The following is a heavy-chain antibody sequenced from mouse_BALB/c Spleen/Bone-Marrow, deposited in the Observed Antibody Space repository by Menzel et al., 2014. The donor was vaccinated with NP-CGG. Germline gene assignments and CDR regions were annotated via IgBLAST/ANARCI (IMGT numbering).Heavy chain of an antibody. CDR3: ARAMIYYYAMDY. CDR1: GYSFTSFI. V-gene: IGHV1-14*01. D-gene: IGHD2-4*01. Sequence: VQLQQSGPELVKPGASVKMSCKASGYSFTSFILHWVKMRPGQGLEWIGYINPYNDGTKYNEKFKDKAILTSDKSSSSANMELSSLTSEDSAVYYCARAMIYYYAMDYWGQGTSVTVSS. J-gene: IGHJ4*01. CDR2: INPYNDGT.